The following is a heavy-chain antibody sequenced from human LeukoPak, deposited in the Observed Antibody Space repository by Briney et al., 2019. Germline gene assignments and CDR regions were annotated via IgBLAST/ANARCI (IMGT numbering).Heavy chain of an antibody. CDR1: GGTFSSSA. CDR2: IIPILGIA. CDR3: ARVGGATTDFDY. V-gene: IGHV1-69*04. J-gene: IGHJ4*02. Sequence: ASVKVSCKASGGTFSSSAISWVRQAPGQGLEWMGRIIPILGIANYAQKFQGRVTITADKSTSTAYMELSSLRSEDTAVYYCARVGGATTDFDYWGQGTLVTVSS. D-gene: IGHD1-26*01.